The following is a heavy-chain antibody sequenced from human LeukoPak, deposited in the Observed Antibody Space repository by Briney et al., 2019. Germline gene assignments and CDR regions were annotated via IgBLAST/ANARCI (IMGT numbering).Heavy chain of an antibody. J-gene: IGHJ3*02. D-gene: IGHD3-10*01. V-gene: IGHV3-9*01. Sequence: GGSLRLSCAASGFTFHDYVMHWVRQAPGKGLEWVSGISWNSGSIVYADSVKGRFTISRDNSKNTLYLQMNSLRAEDTAVYYCAKDSPARVAGDAFDIWGQGTMVTVSS. CDR2: ISWNSGSI. CDR3: AKDSPARVAGDAFDI. CDR1: GFTFHDYV.